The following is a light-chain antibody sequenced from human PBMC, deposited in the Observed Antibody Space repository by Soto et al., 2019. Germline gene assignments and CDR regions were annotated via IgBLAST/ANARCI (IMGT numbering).Light chain of an antibody. CDR2: EVN. Sequence: QSALTQPPSACGSPEQSVTISCIGTSSDVGGYKYVSWYQQHPGKAPKLMIFEVNKRPSGVPDRFSGSKSGNTASLTVSGLHAEDEADYYCSSYAGINNLGVFGTGTKLTVL. V-gene: IGLV2-8*01. CDR1: SSDVGGYKY. CDR3: SSYAGINNLGV. J-gene: IGLJ1*01.